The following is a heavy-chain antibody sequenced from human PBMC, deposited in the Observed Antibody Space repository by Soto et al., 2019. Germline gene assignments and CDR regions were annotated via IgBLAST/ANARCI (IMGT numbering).Heavy chain of an antibody. V-gene: IGHV4-31*03. CDR1: GGSISSGGYY. CDR3: ARDKRKYQLLLGDYYYGMDV. Sequence: SETLSLTCTVSGGSISSGGYYWSWIRQHPGKGLEWIGYIYYSGSTYYNPSLKSRVTISVDTSKNQFSLKLSSVTAADTAVYYCARDKRKYQLLLGDYYYGMDVWGQGTTVTVSS. CDR2: IYYSGST. D-gene: IGHD2-2*01. J-gene: IGHJ6*02.